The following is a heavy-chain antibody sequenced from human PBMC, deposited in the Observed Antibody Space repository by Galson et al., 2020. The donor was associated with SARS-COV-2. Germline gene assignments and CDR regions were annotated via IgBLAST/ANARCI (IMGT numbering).Heavy chain of an antibody. CDR3: ARVVVLRYVDWFAATDGMDV. J-gene: IGHJ6*02. CDR2: IYYSGST. CDR1: GGSISSSSYY. Sequence: ASETLSLTCTVSGGSISSSSYYWGWIRQPPGKGLEWIGSIYYSGSTYYNPSLKSRVTISVDTSKNQFSLKLSSVTAADTAVYYCARVVVLRYVDWFAATDGMDVWGQGTTVTVSS. V-gene: IGHV4-39*07. D-gene: IGHD3-9*01.